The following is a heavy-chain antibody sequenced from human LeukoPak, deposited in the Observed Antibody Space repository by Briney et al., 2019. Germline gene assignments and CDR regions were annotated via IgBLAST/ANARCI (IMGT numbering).Heavy chain of an antibody. CDR2: IYYSGST. D-gene: IGHD2-21*02. CDR3: ARGGLAYCGGDCPSDAFDI. V-gene: IGHV4-59*01. CDR1: GGSISSYY. Sequence: SETLSLTCTVSGGSISSYYWSWIRQPPGKGLEWIGYIYYSGSTNYNPSLKSRVTISVDPSKNQFSLKLSSVTAADTAVYYCARGGLAYCGGDCPSDAFDIWGQGTMVTVSS. J-gene: IGHJ3*02.